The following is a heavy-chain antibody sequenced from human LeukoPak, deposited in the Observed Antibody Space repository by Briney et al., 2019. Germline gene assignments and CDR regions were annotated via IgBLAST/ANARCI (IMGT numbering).Heavy chain of an antibody. V-gene: IGHV1-8*01. D-gene: IGHD5-18*01. Sequence: ASVKVSCKSSGYTFTSYDINWVRQATGQGLGWMGWMNPNSGNTGYAQKFQGRVTMTRNTSISTAYMELSSLRSEDTAVYYCARGPRRGYSYVQDFDYWGQGTLVTVSS. CDR3: ARGPRRGYSYVQDFDY. CDR2: MNPNSGNT. J-gene: IGHJ4*02. CDR1: GYTFTSYD.